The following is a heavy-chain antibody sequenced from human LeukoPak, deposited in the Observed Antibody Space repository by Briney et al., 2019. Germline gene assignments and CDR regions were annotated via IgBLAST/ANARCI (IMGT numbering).Heavy chain of an antibody. Sequence: SETLSLTCTVSGGSISSYYWSWIRQPPGKGLEWIGYIYYSGSTNYNPSLKSRVTISVDTSKNQFSLKLSSVTAADTAVYYCARDVAVAGSDYYYGMDVWGKGTTVTVSP. CDR3: ARDVAVAGSDYYYGMDV. CDR2: IYYSGST. CDR1: GGSISSYY. V-gene: IGHV4-59*01. D-gene: IGHD6-19*01. J-gene: IGHJ6*04.